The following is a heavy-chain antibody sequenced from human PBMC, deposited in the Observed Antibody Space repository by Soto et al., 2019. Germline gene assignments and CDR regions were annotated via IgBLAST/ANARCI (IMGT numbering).Heavy chain of an antibody. Sequence: SETLSLTCAVYGGSFSGYYWSWIRQPPGKGLEWIGEINHSGSTNYNPSLKSRVTISVDTSKNQFSLKLSSVTAADPAVYYCARACRAGGLNWFDPWGKGTLVTVS. CDR2: INHSGST. J-gene: IGHJ5*02. CDR3: ARACRAGGLNWFDP. CDR1: GGSFSGYY. D-gene: IGHD1-26*01. V-gene: IGHV4-34*01.